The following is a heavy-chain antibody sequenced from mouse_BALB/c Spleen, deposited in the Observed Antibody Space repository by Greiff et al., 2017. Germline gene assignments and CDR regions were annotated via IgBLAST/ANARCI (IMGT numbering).Heavy chain of an antibody. D-gene: IGHD4-1*01. CDR1: GYTFTSYW. V-gene: IGHV1-14*01. J-gene: IGHJ2*01. CDR2: INPYNDGT. CDR3: ARKSWDYFDY. Sequence: VQLKHPGSELVRPGASVKLSCKASGYTFTSYWMHWVKQKPGQGLEWIGYINPYNDGTKYNEKFKGKATLTSDKSSSTAYMELSSLTSEDSAVYYCARKSWDYFDYWGQGTTLTVSS.